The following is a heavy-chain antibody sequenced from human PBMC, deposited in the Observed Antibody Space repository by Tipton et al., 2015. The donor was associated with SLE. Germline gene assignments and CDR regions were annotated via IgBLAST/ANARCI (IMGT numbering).Heavy chain of an antibody. V-gene: IGHV4-59*12. CDR3: ARGPPFDY. J-gene: IGHJ4*02. Sequence: LSLTCTVSGASISSYYWSWIRQPPGKGLEWIGYIYYSGSTIHNPSLKSRVTISVDTSKNQFSLKLSSVTAADTAVYYCARGPPFDYWGQGTLVTVSS. CDR1: GASISSYY. CDR2: IYYSGST.